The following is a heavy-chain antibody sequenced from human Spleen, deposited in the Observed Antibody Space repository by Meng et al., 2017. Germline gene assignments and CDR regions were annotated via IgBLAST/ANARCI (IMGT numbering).Heavy chain of an antibody. CDR1: GGSFSDYY. V-gene: IGHV4-34*01. Sequence: VQLRAWGAXLLKPSETLXXTCVVSGGSFSDYYWSWIRQPPGKGLEWIGEINHSGSTNYNPSLESRATISVDTSQNNLSLKLSSVTAADSAVYYCARGPTTMAHDFDYWGQGTLVTVSS. J-gene: IGHJ4*02. CDR2: INHSGST. D-gene: IGHD4-11*01. CDR3: ARGPTTMAHDFDY.